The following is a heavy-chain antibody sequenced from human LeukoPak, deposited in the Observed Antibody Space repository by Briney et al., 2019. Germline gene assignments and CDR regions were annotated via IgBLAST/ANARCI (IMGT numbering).Heavy chain of an antibody. Sequence: PGGSLTLSCAASGFTFTNHDMHWVRQETGKGLEWVSAINPAGRTYYADSVRGRFIISRENAKNSFYLQLNSLRVEDTAIYYCAREGSDEFADIWGQGTFVTVSS. V-gene: IGHV3-13*01. CDR1: GFTFTNHD. J-gene: IGHJ3*02. D-gene: IGHD3-10*01. CDR2: INPAGRT. CDR3: AREGSDEFADI.